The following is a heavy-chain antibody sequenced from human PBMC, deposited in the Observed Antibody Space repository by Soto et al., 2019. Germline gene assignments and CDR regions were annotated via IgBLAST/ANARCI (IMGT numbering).Heavy chain of an antibody. V-gene: IGHV1-69*01. CDR1: GFTFSSYA. Sequence: QVQLVESGGGVVQPGRSLRLSCAASGFTFSSYAISWVRQAPGQGLEWMGGIIPIFGTANYAQKFQGRVTITADESTSTAYMELSSLRSEDTAVYYCARSPAGDGYKSFDYWGQGTLVTVSS. CDR2: IIPIFGTA. J-gene: IGHJ4*02. D-gene: IGHD5-12*01. CDR3: ARSPAGDGYKSFDY.